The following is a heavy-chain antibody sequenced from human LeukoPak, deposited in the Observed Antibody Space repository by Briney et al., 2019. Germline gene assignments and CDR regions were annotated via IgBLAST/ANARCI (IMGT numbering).Heavy chain of an antibody. CDR1: GGSTSSYY. Sequence: PSETLSLTCTVSGGSTSSYYWSWIRQSPGKGLEWIGYFYYSGSTNYNPSLKSRVTISVDTSKNQFSLKLSSVTAADTAVYYCAREGSSWYPNWFDPWGQGTLVTVSS. D-gene: IGHD6-13*01. CDR3: AREGSSWYPNWFDP. J-gene: IGHJ5*02. CDR2: FYYSGST. V-gene: IGHV4-59*01.